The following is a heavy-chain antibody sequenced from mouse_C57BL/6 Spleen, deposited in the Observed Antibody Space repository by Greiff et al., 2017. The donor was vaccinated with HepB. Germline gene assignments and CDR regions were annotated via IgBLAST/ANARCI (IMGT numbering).Heavy chain of an antibody. V-gene: IGHV1-81*01. J-gene: IGHJ3*01. D-gene: IGHD1-1*01. CDR3: AKYGSSSWFAY. Sequence: VKLMESGAELARPGASVKLSCKASGYTFPSYGLSWVKQRTGQGLEWIGEIYPRSGNTYYNEKFKGKATLTADKSSSTAYMELRSLTSEDSAVYFCAKYGSSSWFAYWGQGTLVTVSA. CDR1: GYTFPSYG. CDR2: IYPRSGNT.